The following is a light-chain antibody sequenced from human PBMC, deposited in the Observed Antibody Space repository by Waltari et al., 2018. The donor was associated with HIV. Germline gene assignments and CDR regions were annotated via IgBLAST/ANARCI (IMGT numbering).Light chain of an antibody. CDR2: GKN. V-gene: IGLV3-19*01. J-gene: IGLJ2*01. Sequence: SSELTQDPAVSVALGQTVRITGQGDSLRRYYASWYQQKPGQAPVLVLYGKNNRPSGIPDRFSGSSSGNTASLTITGAQAEDEADYYCNSRDSSGNHRVVFGGGTKLTVL. CDR1: SLRRYY. CDR3: NSRDSSGNHRVV.